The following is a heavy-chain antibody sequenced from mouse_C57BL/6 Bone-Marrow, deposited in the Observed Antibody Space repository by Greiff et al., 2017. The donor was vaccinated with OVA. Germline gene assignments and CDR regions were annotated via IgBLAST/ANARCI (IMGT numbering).Heavy chain of an antibody. V-gene: IGHV5-6*01. Sequence: EVHLVESGGDLVKPGGSLKLSCAASGFTFSSYGMSWVRQTPDKRLEWVATISSGGSYTYYPDSVKGRVTISRDNAKNTLYLQMSSLKSEDTAMYYCARRGSSYAFFAYWGQGTLVTVSA. J-gene: IGHJ3*01. CDR3: ARRGSSYAFFAY. CDR2: ISSGGSYT. CDR1: GFTFSSYG. D-gene: IGHD1-1*01.